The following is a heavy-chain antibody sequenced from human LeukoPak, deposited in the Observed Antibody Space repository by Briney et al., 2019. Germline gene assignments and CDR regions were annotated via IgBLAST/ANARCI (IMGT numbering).Heavy chain of an antibody. J-gene: IGHJ4*02. Sequence: GGSLRLSCAASGFTFSNYWMHWVRQAPGKGLMWVSRIQSDGSSTDYADSVKGRFTISRDSAKNTLYLQMHSLRAEDTAVYYCARGYYYDSSGYDPFGDYWGQGTLVTVSS. V-gene: IGHV3-74*01. CDR3: ARGYYYDSSGYDPFGDY. CDR2: IQSDGSST. CDR1: GFTFSNYW. D-gene: IGHD3-22*01.